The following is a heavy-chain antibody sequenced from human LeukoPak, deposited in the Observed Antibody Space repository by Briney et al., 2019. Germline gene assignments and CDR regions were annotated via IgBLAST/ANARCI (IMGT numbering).Heavy chain of an antibody. J-gene: IGHJ6*02. CDR1: GGAFSSFA. CDR3: ARGITIFGVVIAEYGMDV. CDR2: IIPIFVTP. D-gene: IGHD3-3*01. V-gene: IGHV1-69*13. Sequence: SVKVSCKASGGAFSSFAINWVRQTPGQGLEWMGGIIPIFVTPSYAQKFQGRVTITADESTSTAYMELSSLRSEDTAVYYCARGITIFGVVIAEYGMDVWGQGTTVTVSS.